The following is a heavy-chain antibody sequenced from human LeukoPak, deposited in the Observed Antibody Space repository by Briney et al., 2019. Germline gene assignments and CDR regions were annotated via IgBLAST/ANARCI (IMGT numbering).Heavy chain of an antibody. J-gene: IGHJ6*02. CDR2: IKSDGTST. CDR3: ARDRYYGIDV. Sequence: QAGGSLRLSCAATGFTFSSYWMHWVRQDPGKGLVWVSHIKSDGTSTSYADSVRGRFTISRDNAKNTLYLQMNSLRAEDSAVYFCARDRYYGIDVWGRGTTVTVSS. V-gene: IGHV3-74*01. CDR1: GFTFSSYW.